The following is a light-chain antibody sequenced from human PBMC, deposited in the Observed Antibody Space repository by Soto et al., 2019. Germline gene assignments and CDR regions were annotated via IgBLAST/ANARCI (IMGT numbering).Light chain of an antibody. CDR2: DAS. CDR1: QDITNQ. Sequence: DIQMTQSPSSLSASVGDTVTITCQASQDITNQINWYQQRPGKAPNHLIYDASHLETGVPSRFSGSGSGTYFTLTITSLQPEDIATYYCQKHDGVPQFGPGTKVDF. CDR3: QKHDGVPQ. J-gene: IGKJ3*01. V-gene: IGKV1-33*01.